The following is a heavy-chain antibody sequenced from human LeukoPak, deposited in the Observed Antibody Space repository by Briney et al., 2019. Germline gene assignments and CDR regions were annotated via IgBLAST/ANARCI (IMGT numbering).Heavy chain of an antibody. V-gene: IGHV3-11*01. D-gene: IGHD1-14*01. Sequence: GGSLRLSCAASGFTFSDYYMSWIRQAPGKRLEWVSYISSSGSTIYYADSVKGRFTISRDNAKNSLYLQMNSLRAEDTAVYYCARSSRESTEYAFDIWGQGTMVTVSS. J-gene: IGHJ3*02. CDR1: GFTFSDYY. CDR2: ISSSGSTI. CDR3: ARSSRESTEYAFDI.